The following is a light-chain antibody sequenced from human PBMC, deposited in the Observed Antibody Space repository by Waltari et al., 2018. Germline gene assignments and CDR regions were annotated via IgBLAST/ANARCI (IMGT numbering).Light chain of an antibody. CDR2: EVS. CDR1: SSDVGGYNY. J-gene: IGLJ3*02. V-gene: IGLV2-14*01. CDR3: SSYTSISTLV. Sequence: QSALTQPASVSGSPGQSITISCTGTSSDVGGYNYVSWYQHHPGKAPKLMLYEVSNRPSGVSYRFSGSKSGNTASLTISGLQPDDEDDYYCSSYTSISTLVFGVGTKLTVL.